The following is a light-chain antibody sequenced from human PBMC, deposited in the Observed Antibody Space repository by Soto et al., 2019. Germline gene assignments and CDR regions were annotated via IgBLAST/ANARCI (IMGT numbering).Light chain of an antibody. CDR3: CSYAGSSTLV. J-gene: IGLJ3*02. CDR1: SNDVGSYNL. CDR2: EGS. V-gene: IGLV2-23*01. Sequence: QSVLTQPASVSGSPGQSITISCTGTSNDVGSYNLVSWYQQHPGKAPKLMIYEGSERPSGVSDRLSGSKSGNTASLTISGLQAEDEADYYCCSYAGSSTLVFGGGTQLTVL.